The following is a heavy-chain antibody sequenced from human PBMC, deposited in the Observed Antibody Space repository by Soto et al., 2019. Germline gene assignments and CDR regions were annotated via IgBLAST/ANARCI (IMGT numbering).Heavy chain of an antibody. J-gene: IGHJ3*02. V-gene: IGHV1-69*02. CDR1: GGSFSIYT. D-gene: IGHD6-13*01. Sequence: QVQLVQSGVEVKKPGSSVKVSCKAAGGSFSIYTVFWVRQAPGQGLEWMGRIIPMFDIANYAQNFQGRVTFNADKFTDTVYMDMLILRSYDTAVYYYTLGSWSAEVFDIWGQGTLVTVSS. CDR3: TLGSWSAEVFDI. CDR2: IIPMFDIA.